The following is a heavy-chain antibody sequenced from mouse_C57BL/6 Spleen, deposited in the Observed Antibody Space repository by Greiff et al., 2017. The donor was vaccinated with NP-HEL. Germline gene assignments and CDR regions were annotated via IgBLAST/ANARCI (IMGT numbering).Heavy chain of an antibody. CDR3: ARSEGNYDYAMDY. J-gene: IGHJ4*01. D-gene: IGHD2-1*01. Sequence: QVQLKESGPELVKPGASVKISCKASGYAFSSSWMNWVKQRPGKGLEWIGRIYPGDGDTNYNGKFKGKATLTADKSSSTAYMQLSSLTSEDSAVYFCARSEGNYDYAMDYWGQGTSVTVSS. CDR1: GYAFSSSW. V-gene: IGHV1-82*01. CDR2: IYPGDGDT.